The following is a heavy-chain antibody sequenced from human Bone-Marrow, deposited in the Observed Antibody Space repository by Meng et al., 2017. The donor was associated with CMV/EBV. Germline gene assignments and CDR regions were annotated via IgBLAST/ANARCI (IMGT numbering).Heavy chain of an antibody. V-gene: IGHV1-18*01. CDR3: ARGVNRMEYSREWYDLDY. CDR1: TFTSYG. J-gene: IGHJ4*02. CDR2: ISVHNGKT. D-gene: IGHD6-6*01. Sequence: TFTSYGISWVRQATGQGLEWMGWISVHNGKTKGEKKVRDGVNKTTDTSTRTAYMELRSLRSDDTAVYYCARGVNRMEYSREWYDLDYWGQGTLVTVSS.